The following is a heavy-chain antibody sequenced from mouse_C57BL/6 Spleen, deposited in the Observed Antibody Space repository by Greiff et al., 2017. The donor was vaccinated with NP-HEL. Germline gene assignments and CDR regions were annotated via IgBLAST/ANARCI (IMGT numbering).Heavy chain of an antibody. CDR2: IDPSDSET. J-gene: IGHJ3*01. Sequence: VQLQQSGAELVRPGSSVKLSCKASGYTFTSYWMHWVKQRPIQGLEWIGNIDPSDSETHYNQKFKDKATLTVDKSSSTAYMQLGSLTSEDSAVYYCARGWFAYWGQGTLVTVSA. CDR1: GYTFTSYW. V-gene: IGHV1-52*01. CDR3: ARGWFAY.